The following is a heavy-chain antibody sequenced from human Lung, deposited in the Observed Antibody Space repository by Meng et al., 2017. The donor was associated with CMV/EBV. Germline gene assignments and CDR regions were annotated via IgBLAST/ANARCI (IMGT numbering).Heavy chain of an antibody. Sequence: SETLSLXCTVSGGSISSGDYYWSWIRQPPGKGLEWIGYIYYSGSTYYNPSLKSRVTISVDTSKNQFSLKLSSVTAADTAVYYCARAYCGGDCYSNWFEPWGQGTXVNVAS. D-gene: IGHD2-21*01. V-gene: IGHV4-30-4*08. CDR1: GGSISSGDYY. CDR3: ARAYCGGDCYSNWFEP. J-gene: IGHJ5*02. CDR2: IYYSGST.